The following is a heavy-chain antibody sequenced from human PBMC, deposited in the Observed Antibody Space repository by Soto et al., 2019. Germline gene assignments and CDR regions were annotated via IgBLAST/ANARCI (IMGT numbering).Heavy chain of an antibody. CDR1: GFTFSGYA. CDR3: ARDTYYDSSGSDY. CDR2: ISYDGSNK. J-gene: IGHJ4*02. D-gene: IGHD3-22*01. V-gene: IGHV3-30-3*01. Sequence: GGSLRLSCAASGFTFSGYAMHWVRQAPGKGLEWVAVISYDGSNKYYADSVKGRFTISRDNSKNTLYLQMNSLRAEDTAVYYCARDTYYDSSGSDYWGQGTLVTVSS.